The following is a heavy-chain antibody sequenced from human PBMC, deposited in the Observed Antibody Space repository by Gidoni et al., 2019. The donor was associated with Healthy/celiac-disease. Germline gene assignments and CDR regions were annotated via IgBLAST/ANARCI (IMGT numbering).Heavy chain of an antibody. V-gene: IGHV3-48*03. CDR3: ARKRVTMIVVVNDAFDI. CDR1: GFTFSLYE. Sequence: EVQLVESGGGLVQPGGSLRLSCATSGFTFSLYEMNWVHQAPGKGLEWVSYISSSGSTIYYADSVKGRFTISRDNAKNSLYLQMNSLRAEDTAVYYCARKRVTMIVVVNDAFDIWGQGTMVTVSS. J-gene: IGHJ3*02. D-gene: IGHD3-22*01. CDR2: ISSSGSTI.